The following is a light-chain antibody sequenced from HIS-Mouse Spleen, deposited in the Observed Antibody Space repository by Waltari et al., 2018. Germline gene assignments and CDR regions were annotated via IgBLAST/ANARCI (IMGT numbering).Light chain of an antibody. Sequence: QSALTQPASVSGSPGQSITISCTGTSSDVGGDTYVPWYQQHPGKAPKLMIYDVSNRPSGVSNRFSGSKSGNTASLTISGLQAEDEADYYCSSYTSSSTPYVFGTGTKVTVL. CDR2: DVS. J-gene: IGLJ1*01. V-gene: IGLV2-14*03. CDR1: SSDVGGDTY. CDR3: SSYTSSSTPYV.